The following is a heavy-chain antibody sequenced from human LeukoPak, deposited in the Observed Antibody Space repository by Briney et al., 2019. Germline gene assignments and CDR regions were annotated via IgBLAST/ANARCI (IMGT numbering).Heavy chain of an antibody. Sequence: GASVKVSCKASGYTFTSYDINWVRQATGQGLEWMGWMNPNSGNTGYAQKFQGRVTMTRNTSISTAYMELSSLRSEDTAAYYCARVHGVGGRWDYYYYYMDVWGKGTTVTVSS. V-gene: IGHV1-8*01. CDR2: MNPNSGNT. CDR3: ARVHGVGGRWDYYYYYMDV. J-gene: IGHJ6*03. CDR1: GYTFTSYD. D-gene: IGHD2-21*01.